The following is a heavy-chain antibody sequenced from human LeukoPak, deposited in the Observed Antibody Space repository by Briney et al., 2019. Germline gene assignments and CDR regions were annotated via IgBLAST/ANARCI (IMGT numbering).Heavy chain of an antibody. V-gene: IGHV3-33*08. D-gene: IGHD6-19*01. CDR2: IWYDGSNK. J-gene: IGHJ3*02. Sequence: PGGSLRLSCAASGFTFSSYGMHWVRQAPGKGLEWVAVIWYDGSNKYYVDSVKGRFTISRDNSKNTLYLQMNSLRAEDTAVYYCATYEQWLVMGKENAFDIWGQGTMVTVSS. CDR1: GFTFSSYG. CDR3: ATYEQWLVMGKENAFDI.